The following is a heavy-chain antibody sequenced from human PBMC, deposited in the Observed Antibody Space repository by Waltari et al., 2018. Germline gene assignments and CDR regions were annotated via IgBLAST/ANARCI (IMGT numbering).Heavy chain of an antibody. CDR2: IKSKTDGGTT. J-gene: IGHJ4*02. V-gene: IGHV3-15*01. CDR3: TTYMVRVPPAGY. Sequence: EVQLVESGGGLVTPGGSLRLSCAASGFPFSHAWMSWVRQAPGKGLEWVGRIKSKTDGGTTDYAAPVKGRFTISRDDSKNTLYLQMNSLKTEDTAVYYCTTYMVRVPPAGYWGQGTLVTVSS. CDR1: GFPFSHAW. D-gene: IGHD3-10*01.